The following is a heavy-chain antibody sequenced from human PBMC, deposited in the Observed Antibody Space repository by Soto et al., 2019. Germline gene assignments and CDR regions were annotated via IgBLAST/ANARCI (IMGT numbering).Heavy chain of an antibody. CDR2: INPNSGGT. Sequence: ASVKVSCKASGYTFTGYYMHWVRQAPGQGLEWMGWINPNSGGTNYAQKFQGRVTMTRDTSISTAYMELSRLRSDDTAVYYCARDMPRRNSTPGSWFDPWGQGTLVTVSS. D-gene: IGHD2-2*01. CDR1: GYTFTGYY. V-gene: IGHV1-2*02. J-gene: IGHJ5*02. CDR3: ARDMPRRNSTPGSWFDP.